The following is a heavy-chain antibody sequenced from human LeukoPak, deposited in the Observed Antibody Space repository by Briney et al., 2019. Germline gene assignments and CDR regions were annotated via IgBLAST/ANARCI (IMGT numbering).Heavy chain of an antibody. D-gene: IGHD6-19*01. CDR1: GGFISSSRYY. V-gene: IGHV4-39*01. Sequence: KPSETLSLTCTVSGGFISSSRYYWGWIRQPPGKGLEWIGSIYYSGSTYYNPSLKSRVTISVDTSKNQFSLKLSSVTAADTAVYYCATFHSSGWFYAFDIWGQGTMVTVSS. CDR2: IYYSGST. CDR3: ATFHSSGWFYAFDI. J-gene: IGHJ3*02.